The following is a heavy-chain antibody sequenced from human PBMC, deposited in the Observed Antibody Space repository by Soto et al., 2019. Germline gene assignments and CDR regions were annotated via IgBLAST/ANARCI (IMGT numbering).Heavy chain of an antibody. D-gene: IGHD6-13*01. V-gene: IGHV5-51*01. Sequence: PGESLKISCKGSGYSFTSYWIGRVRQMPGKGLEWMGIIYPGDSDTRYSPSFQGQVTISADKSISTAYLQWSSLKASDTAMYYCAREKQQLAKYFDYWGQGTLVTVSS. CDR1: GYSFTSYW. CDR3: AREKQQLAKYFDY. J-gene: IGHJ4*02. CDR2: IYPGDSDT.